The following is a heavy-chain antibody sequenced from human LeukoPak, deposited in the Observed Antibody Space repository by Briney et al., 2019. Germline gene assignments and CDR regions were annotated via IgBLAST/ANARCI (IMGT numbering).Heavy chain of an antibody. Sequence: PGGSLRLSCAASGFTFSSYGMSWVRQAPGKGLEWVSGISGSGGSTYYADSVKGRFTISRDNSKNTLYVQMNSLGAEDTAVYYCAKWKYSSSGLDDYWGQGTLVTVSS. D-gene: IGHD6-6*01. CDR1: GFTFSSYG. CDR3: AKWKYSSSGLDDY. CDR2: ISGSGGST. J-gene: IGHJ4*02. V-gene: IGHV3-23*01.